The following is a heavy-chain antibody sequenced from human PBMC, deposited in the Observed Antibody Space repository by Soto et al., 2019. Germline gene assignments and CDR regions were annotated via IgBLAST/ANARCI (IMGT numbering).Heavy chain of an antibody. V-gene: IGHV4-59*01. CDR1: GGSISSND. CDR2: ISYNGNT. Sequence: QVQLQESGPGLVKPAETLSLTCSVSGGSISSNDWSWIRQPPGKGLEYIGYISYNGNTNYKPSLKSRVTISVDTSKNQFSLKMSSLTAADTPVYYCARVSYHYVWGSSTGMDVWGQGTTVTVSS. J-gene: IGHJ6*02. D-gene: IGHD3-16*01. CDR3: ARVSYHYVWGSSTGMDV.